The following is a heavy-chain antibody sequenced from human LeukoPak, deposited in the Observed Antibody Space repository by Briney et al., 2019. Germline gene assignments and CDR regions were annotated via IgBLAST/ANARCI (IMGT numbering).Heavy chain of an antibody. D-gene: IGHD6-19*01. V-gene: IGHV4-4*07. CDR3: AVGGGGVAVAGTGGWFDP. CDR2: IYHSGST. J-gene: IGHJ5*02. CDR1: GGSISSYY. Sequence: SETLSLTCTVSGGSISSYYWSWIRQPAGKGLEWIGRIYHSGSTNYNPSLKSRVTISVDTSKNQFSLKLRSVTAADTAVYYCAVGGGGVAVAGTGGWFDPWGQGTLVTVSS.